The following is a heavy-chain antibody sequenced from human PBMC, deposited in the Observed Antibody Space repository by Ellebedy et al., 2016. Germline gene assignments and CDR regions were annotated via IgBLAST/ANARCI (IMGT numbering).Heavy chain of an antibody. CDR3: ARNGDYALKD. CDR1: GGSISSYY. J-gene: IGHJ4*02. Sequence: SETLSLTCTVSGGSISSYYWSWIRQPPGKGLEWIGYIYYSGSTNYNPSLQSRVTISVDTSKNQFSLKLSSVTAADTAVYYCARNGDYALKDWGQGTLVTVSS. V-gene: IGHV4-59*12. D-gene: IGHD4-17*01. CDR2: IYYSGST.